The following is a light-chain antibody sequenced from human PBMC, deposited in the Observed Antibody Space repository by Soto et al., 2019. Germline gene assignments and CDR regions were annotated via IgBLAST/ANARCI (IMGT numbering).Light chain of an antibody. CDR2: DVT. CDR1: SSDVGGYNY. Sequence: QSALTQPASVSGSPGQSITISCTGTSSDVGGYNYVSWYQHHPGKAPKLMIYDVTNRPSGVSNRFFGSKSGNTASLTISGLQAEDEADYYCTSYTTSSPYLVFGGGTKLTVL. CDR3: TSYTTSSPYLV. V-gene: IGLV2-14*03. J-gene: IGLJ3*02.